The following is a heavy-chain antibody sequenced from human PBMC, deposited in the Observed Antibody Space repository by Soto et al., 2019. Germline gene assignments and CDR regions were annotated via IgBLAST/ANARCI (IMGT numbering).Heavy chain of an antibody. Sequence: PSETLSLTCSVSGGSISSYYWSWIRQPPGKGLEWIGYIYYSGSTNYNPSLKSRVTISVDTSKNQFSLKLSSVTAADTAVYYCARGVRGDLFDYWGQGTLVTVSS. CDR1: GGSISSYY. D-gene: IGHD4-17*01. V-gene: IGHV4-59*01. J-gene: IGHJ4*02. CDR2: IYYSGST. CDR3: ARGVRGDLFDY.